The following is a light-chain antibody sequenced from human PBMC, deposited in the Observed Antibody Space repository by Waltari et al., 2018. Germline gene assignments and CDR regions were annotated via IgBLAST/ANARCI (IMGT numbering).Light chain of an antibody. J-gene: IGKJ2*01. V-gene: IGKV3-11*01. Sequence: ESVLTQSPGTLSLSPGERATLSCRAGHSLTSFLAWYQQKPGQAPRLLIYDMSKRATGVPARFSGSASGTDFTLTISSLEPEDFAVYYCQQRTDWPLMYTFGQGTKLEIK. CDR2: DMS. CDR3: QQRTDWPLMYT. CDR1: HSLTSF.